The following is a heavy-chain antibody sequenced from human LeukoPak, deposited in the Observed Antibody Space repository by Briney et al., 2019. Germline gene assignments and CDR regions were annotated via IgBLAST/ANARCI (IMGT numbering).Heavy chain of an antibody. CDR2: IKQAGSEN. Sequence: GGSLRLSCAAPGFTFSSYWMSWVRQAPGKGLEWVANIKQAGSENYYVDSVKGRFTISRDNAKNSLYLQMNSLRAEDTAVYYCARGKTTVTPGYFDYWGQGTLVTVSS. CDR3: ARGKTTVTPGYFDY. J-gene: IGHJ4*02. V-gene: IGHV3-7*01. D-gene: IGHD4-11*01. CDR1: GFTFSSYW.